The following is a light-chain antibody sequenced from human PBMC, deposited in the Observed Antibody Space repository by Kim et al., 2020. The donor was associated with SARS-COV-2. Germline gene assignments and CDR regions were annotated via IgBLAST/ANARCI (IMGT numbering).Light chain of an antibody. Sequence: SYELTQPPSVSVAPRKTARITCGGNNIGSKSVHWYQQKPGQAPVLVIYYDSDRPSGIPERFSGSNSGNTATLTISRVEAGDEADYYCQVWDSSSVV. CDR3: QVWDSSSVV. J-gene: IGLJ2*01. V-gene: IGLV3-21*04. CDR1: NIGSKS. CDR2: YDS.